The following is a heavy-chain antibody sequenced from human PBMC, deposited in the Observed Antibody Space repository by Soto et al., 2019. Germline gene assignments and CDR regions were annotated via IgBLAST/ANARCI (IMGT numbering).Heavy chain of an antibody. CDR1: GFTFSSYG. CDR2: IWYDGSNK. D-gene: IGHD6-19*01. Sequence: GGSLRLSCAASGFTFSSYGMHWVRQAPGKGLEWVAVIWYDGSNKYYADSVKGRFTISRDNSKNTLYLQMNSLRAEDTAVYYCARDRRAVAGSTPPAIDYWGQGTLVTVSS. V-gene: IGHV3-33*01. CDR3: ARDRRAVAGSTPPAIDY. J-gene: IGHJ4*02.